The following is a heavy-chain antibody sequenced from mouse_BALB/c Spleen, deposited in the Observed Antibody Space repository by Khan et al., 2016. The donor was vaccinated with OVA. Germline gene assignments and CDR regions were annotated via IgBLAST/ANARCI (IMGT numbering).Heavy chain of an antibody. CDR2: IIYTGYT. D-gene: IGHD2-12*01. CDR1: GDSITTGY. V-gene: IGHV3-8*02. J-gene: IGHJ3*01. Sequence: EVQLQESGPSLVKPSQTLSLTCSVTGDSITTGYWNWIRKFPGNKLEYMGYIIYTGYTYYNPSLKSRISITRHTSNNQYYLQLNSVTDEETVTYNCARSTYRYAFVYWGQGTLVTVSA. CDR3: ARSTYRYAFVY.